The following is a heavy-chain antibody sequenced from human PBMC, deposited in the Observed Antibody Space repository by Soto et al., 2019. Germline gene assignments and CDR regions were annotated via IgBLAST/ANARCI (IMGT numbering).Heavy chain of an antibody. V-gene: IGHV3-30*03. J-gene: IGHJ4*01. CDR2: ISKDGSNT. CDR1: GFTFSLYA. D-gene: IGHD4-17*01. CDR3: AGTTVTTVGYFDY. Sequence: QVQLVESGGGVVQPGRSLRLSCRASGFTFSLYAMHWVRQAPGKGLEWLPVISKDGSNTYYADSVKGRFTVSRDNSEKTMYLQMNSLRPEDTAVYYCAGTTVTTVGYFDYWGHGTLVIVSS.